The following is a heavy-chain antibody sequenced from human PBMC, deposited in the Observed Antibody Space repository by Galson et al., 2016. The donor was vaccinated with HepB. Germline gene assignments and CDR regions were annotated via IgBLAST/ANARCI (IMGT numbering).Heavy chain of an antibody. CDR2: IRDKANNYTT. J-gene: IGHJ3*02. CDR1: GLTFGDHY. Sequence: SLRLSCAASGLTFGDHYMDWVRQAPGKGLEWVGRIRDKANNYTTEYAASVEGRFSVSTDESKNSLYLQMNSLETEDTAVYYCAKPTNSDAFHIWGQGTMVTVSS. D-gene: IGHD5-12*01. CDR3: AKPTNSDAFHI. V-gene: IGHV3-72*01.